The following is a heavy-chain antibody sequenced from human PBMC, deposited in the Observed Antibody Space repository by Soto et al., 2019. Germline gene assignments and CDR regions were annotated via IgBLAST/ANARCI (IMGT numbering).Heavy chain of an antibody. D-gene: IGHD4-17*01. Sequence: PGGSLRLSCAASGFTFSKYAMTWVRQAPGKGPEWVSSISASGGSTYYADSVKGRFTISRDNSKNTLSLQMDSLRAEDTAVYYCGKDPNGDYVGAFDIWGQGTMVTVSS. V-gene: IGHV3-23*01. CDR2: ISASGGST. CDR3: GKDPNGDYVGAFDI. CDR1: GFTFSKYA. J-gene: IGHJ3*02.